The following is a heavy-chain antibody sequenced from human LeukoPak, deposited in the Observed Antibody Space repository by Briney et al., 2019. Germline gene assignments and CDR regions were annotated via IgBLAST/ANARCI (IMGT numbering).Heavy chain of an antibody. CDR2: ISWNSGSI. D-gene: IGHD2-2*01. Sequence: GGSLRLSCAASGFTFSSYSMNWVRQAPGKGLEWVSGISWNSGSIGYADSVKGRFTISRDNAKNSLYLQMNSLRAEDTALYYCAKDMRGVVVPPHDAFDIWGQGTMVTVSS. CDR3: AKDMRGVVVPPHDAFDI. J-gene: IGHJ3*02. CDR1: GFTFSSYS. V-gene: IGHV3-9*01.